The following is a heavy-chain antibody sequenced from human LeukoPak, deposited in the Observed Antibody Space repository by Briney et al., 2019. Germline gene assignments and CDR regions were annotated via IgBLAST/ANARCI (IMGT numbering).Heavy chain of an antibody. CDR2: IYPGDSDT. J-gene: IGHJ4*02. Sequence: GESLKISCKGSGYSFTTYWIAWVRQMPGKGLEWKGIIYPGDSDTKYSPSFQGQVTISADKSISTAYLQWSSLKASDTAMYYCARHTPSSNYYYFDYWGQGTLVTVSS. D-gene: IGHD3-22*01. CDR3: ARHTPSSNYYYFDY. CDR1: GYSFTTYW. V-gene: IGHV5-51*01.